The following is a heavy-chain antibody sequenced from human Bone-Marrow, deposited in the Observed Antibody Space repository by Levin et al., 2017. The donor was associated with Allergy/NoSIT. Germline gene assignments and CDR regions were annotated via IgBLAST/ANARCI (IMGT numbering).Heavy chain of an antibody. Sequence: PGGSLRLSCAASGFTFNSYSMSWVRQAPGKGLEWVSYISSSSNTRYYADSVKDRFTISRDNVKNSLYLQMNSLRDEDTAVYYCARGDYGDSVGYYFYMDVWGKGTTVTVSS. V-gene: IGHV3-48*02. CDR3: ARGDYGDSVGYYFYMDV. CDR1: GFTFNSYS. D-gene: IGHD4-17*01. J-gene: IGHJ6*03. CDR2: ISSSSNTR.